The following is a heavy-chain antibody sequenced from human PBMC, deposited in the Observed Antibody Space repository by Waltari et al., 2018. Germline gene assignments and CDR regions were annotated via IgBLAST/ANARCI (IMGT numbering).Heavy chain of an antibody. V-gene: IGHV4-39*07. Sequence: QLQLQESGPGLVKPSETLSLTCTVSGGSISSNIYYWGCIRQPTGKGLEWSGCIYYSGSTYYNPSLKSRVTISVDTANNHFSLKLSSVTAADTVVYYCARERDGGAGAYNWFDPWGQGTLVTVSS. J-gene: IGHJ5*02. CDR3: ARERDGGAGAYNWFDP. D-gene: IGHD3-16*01. CDR1: GGSISSNIYY. CDR2: IYYSGST.